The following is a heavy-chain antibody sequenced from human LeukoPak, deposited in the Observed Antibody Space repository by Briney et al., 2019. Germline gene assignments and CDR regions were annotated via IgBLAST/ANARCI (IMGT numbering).Heavy chain of an antibody. CDR1: GYTFTNYY. CDR3: ARDYRAAVAGHDY. CDR2: IDPSGGST. Sequence: ASVKVSCTASGYTFTNYYLHWVRQAPGQGLEWMGVIDPSGGSTTYAQKFQGRVTMTRDTFTTTVYMELTSLRSEDTAVYYCARDYRAAVAGHDYWGQGTLVTVSS. V-gene: IGHV1-46*01. D-gene: IGHD6-13*01. J-gene: IGHJ4*02.